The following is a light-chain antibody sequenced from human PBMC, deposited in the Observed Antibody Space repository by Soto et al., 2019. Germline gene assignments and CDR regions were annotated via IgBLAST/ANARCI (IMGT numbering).Light chain of an antibody. CDR1: SSNIGSNT. Sequence: QLVLTQPPSASGTPGQRVTISCSGSSSNIGSNTVNWYQQLPGTAPKLLIYSNNQRPSGVPDRFSGSKSGTSASLAISGLQSEYEDDYYCAAWDDCPGGGVFGTGTKLTVL. CDR2: SNN. J-gene: IGLJ1*01. CDR3: AAWDDCPGGGV. V-gene: IGLV1-44*01.